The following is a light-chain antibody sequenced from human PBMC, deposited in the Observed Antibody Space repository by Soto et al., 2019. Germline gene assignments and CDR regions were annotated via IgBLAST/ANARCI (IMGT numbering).Light chain of an antibody. CDR3: QQANSFPIP. V-gene: IGKV1D-12*01. CDR2: AAS. J-gene: IGKJ5*01. Sequence: DIQMTQSPSSVSASVGDRVTITCRASQGISRWLAWYQQKPGKAPKLLVYAASSLQSGVPSRFSGRGSGTDFTLTISSLQPEDFATSYCQQANSFPIPFGQGTRLEIK. CDR1: QGISRW.